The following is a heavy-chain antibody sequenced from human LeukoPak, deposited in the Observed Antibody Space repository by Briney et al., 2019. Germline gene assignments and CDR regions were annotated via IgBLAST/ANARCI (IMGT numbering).Heavy chain of an antibody. CDR1: GGTFSSYA. D-gene: IGHD6-19*01. J-gene: IGHJ4*02. CDR2: INPNSGGT. V-gene: IGHV1-2*06. Sequence: GASVKVSCKASGGTFSSYAISWVRQAPVQGLEWMGRINPNSGGTNYAQKFQGRVTMTRDTSISTAYMELSRLRSDDTAVYYCATIAVAGTAFDYWGQGTLVTVSS. CDR3: ATIAVAGTAFDY.